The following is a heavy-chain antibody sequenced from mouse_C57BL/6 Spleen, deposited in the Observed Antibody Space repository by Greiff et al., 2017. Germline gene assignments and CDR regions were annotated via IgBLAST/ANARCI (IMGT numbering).Heavy chain of an antibody. CDR3: TRTTAY. Sequence: VHLVESGAELVRPGASVTLSCKASGYTFTDYEMHWVKQTPVHGLEWIGAIDPETGGTAYNQKFKGKAILTADKSSSTAYMELRSLTSEDSAVYYCTRTTAYWGQGTSVTVSS. J-gene: IGHJ4*01. V-gene: IGHV1-15*01. CDR2: IDPETGGT. CDR1: GYTFTDYE.